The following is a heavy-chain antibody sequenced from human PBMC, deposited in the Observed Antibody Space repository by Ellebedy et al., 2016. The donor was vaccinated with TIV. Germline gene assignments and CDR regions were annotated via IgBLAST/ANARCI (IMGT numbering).Heavy chain of an antibody. CDR1: GFTFSSYA. CDR3: ARVGTTSRHHYYYYGMDV. CDR2: ISSSGGST. Sequence: ETLSLTCAASGFTFSSYATSWVRQAPGKGLEWVSGISSSGGSTYYADSVKGRFTIARDNSKNTLYLKMNSLRAEDTAVYYCARVGTTSRHHYYYYGMDVWGQGTTVTVSS. D-gene: IGHD4-11*01. V-gene: IGHV3-23*01. J-gene: IGHJ6*02.